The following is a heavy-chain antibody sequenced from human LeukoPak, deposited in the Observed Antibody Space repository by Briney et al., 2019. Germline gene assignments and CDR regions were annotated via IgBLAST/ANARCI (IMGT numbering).Heavy chain of an antibody. J-gene: IGHJ5*02. CDR2: ITSTSIYR. CDR1: GFTFSSYS. Sequence: KSGGSLRLSCAASGFTFSSYSMNWVRQAPGKGLEWVSSITSTSIYRYYADSVKGRFTISRDNAKNSLYLQMNSLRAEDTAVYYCATGYGGVQTRLEKKNWFDPWGQGTLVTVSS. V-gene: IGHV3-21*04. D-gene: IGHD1-1*01. CDR3: ATGYGGVQTRLEKKNWFDP.